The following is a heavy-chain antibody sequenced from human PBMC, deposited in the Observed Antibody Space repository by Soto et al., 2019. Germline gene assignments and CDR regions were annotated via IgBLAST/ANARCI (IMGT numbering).Heavy chain of an antibody. CDR2: IWYDGSNK. V-gene: IGHV3-33*01. Sequence: GGSLRLSCAASGFTFSNYGMHWVRQAPGKGLEWVAIIWYDGSNKYYADSVKGRFTISRDNSKNTVYLQMNSLRGEDTAMYYCGDGHPLYYRGQGTLVRVSS. CDR1: GFTFSNYG. CDR3: GDGHPLYY. J-gene: IGHJ4*02.